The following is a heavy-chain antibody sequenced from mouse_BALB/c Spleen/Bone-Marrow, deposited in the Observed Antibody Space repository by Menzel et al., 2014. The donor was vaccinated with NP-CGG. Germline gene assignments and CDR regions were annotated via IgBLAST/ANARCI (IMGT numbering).Heavy chain of an antibody. CDR3: ARNVVDYEDY. D-gene: IGHD2-4*01. CDR2: INPSNGRT. CDR1: GYTFTSYW. J-gene: IGHJ2*01. Sequence: VHLHQSGAELVKPGASVKLSCKASGYTFTSYWMHWVKQRPGQGLEWIGEINPSNGRTNYNEKFKTKATLTVDKSSNTAYMQLSRLTSEDSAVYYCARNVVDYEDYWRQGTTLPVTS. V-gene: IGHV1S81*02.